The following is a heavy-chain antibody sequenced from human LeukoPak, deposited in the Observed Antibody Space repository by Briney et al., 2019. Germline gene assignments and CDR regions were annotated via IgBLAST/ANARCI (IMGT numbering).Heavy chain of an antibody. CDR3: AREGGSYPGPFDY. CDR1: GFTFSSYA. D-gene: IGHD1-26*01. Sequence: TGGSLRLSCAASGFTFSSYAMHWVRQAPGKGLEYVSAISSNGGSTYYANSVKGRFTISRDNSKNTLYLQMGSLRAEDMAVYYCAREGGSYPGPFDYWGQGTLVTVSS. V-gene: IGHV3-64*01. J-gene: IGHJ4*02. CDR2: ISSNGGST.